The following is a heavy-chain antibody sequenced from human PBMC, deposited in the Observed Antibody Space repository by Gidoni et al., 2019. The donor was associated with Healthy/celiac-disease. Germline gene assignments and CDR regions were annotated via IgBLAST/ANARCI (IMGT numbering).Heavy chain of an antibody. D-gene: IGHD3-22*01. CDR3: TRAPHYYDSSGYYYSAFDI. CDR1: GFTFGDYA. J-gene: IGHJ3*02. V-gene: IGHV3-49*05. CDR2: IRSKAYGGTT. Sequence: EVQLVESGGGLVKPGRSLRLSCTASGFTFGDYAMSWFRQAPGKGLEWGGFIRSKAYGGTTEYAASVKGRFTISRDDAKSIAYLQMNSLKTEDTAVYYCTRAPHYYDSSGYYYSAFDIWGQGTMVTVSS.